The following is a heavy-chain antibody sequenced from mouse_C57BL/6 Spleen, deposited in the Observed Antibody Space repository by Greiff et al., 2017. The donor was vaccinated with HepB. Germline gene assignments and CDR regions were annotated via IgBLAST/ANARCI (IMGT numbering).Heavy chain of an antibody. J-gene: IGHJ4*01. CDR1: GFSLTSSG. D-gene: IGHD2-1*01. CDR3: ARNKEDGNYAMDY. Sequence: VQLQQSGPGLVQPSQRLSITCTVSGFSLTSSGVHWVRQSPGKGLEWLGVIWSGGSTDYNAAFISRLSISKDNSKSQVFCKMNSLQADDTAIYYCARNKEDGNYAMDYWGQGTSVTVSS. V-gene: IGHV2-2*01. CDR2: IWSGGST.